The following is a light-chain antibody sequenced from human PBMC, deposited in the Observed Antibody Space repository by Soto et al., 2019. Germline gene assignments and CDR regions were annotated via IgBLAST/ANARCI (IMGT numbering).Light chain of an antibody. Sequence: EIVLTQSPGTLSLSPGERATLSCRASQSLSSSFLAWYQQKSGQAPRLLIYGASSRATGIPDRFSGSGSGTDFTLTISRLEPEDFAVYYCQQYGGSPRYTFGQGTKLEIK. J-gene: IGKJ2*01. CDR3: QQYGGSPRYT. V-gene: IGKV3-20*01. CDR1: QSLSSSF. CDR2: GAS.